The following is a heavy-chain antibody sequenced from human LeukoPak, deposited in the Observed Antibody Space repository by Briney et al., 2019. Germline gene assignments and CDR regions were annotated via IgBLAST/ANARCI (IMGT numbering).Heavy chain of an antibody. CDR3: ARQPSYSSPWSRVFGSAQKQAIAASDI. J-gene: IGHJ3*02. Sequence: GSLRLSCAGSGFTFSSYRMNWVRQAPEKGLEWIGYIYNSGNTNYNPSLKSRVTISVDTSRNQFSLKLSSVTAADTAVYYCARQPSYSSPWSRVFGSAQKQAIAASDIWGQGTMVTVSS. V-gene: IGHV4-59*08. D-gene: IGHD6-19*01. CDR1: GFTFSSYR. CDR2: IYNSGNT.